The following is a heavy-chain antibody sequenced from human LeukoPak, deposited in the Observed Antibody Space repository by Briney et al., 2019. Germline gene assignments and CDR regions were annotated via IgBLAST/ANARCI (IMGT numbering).Heavy chain of an antibody. J-gene: IGHJ4*02. CDR2: INPNSGGT. V-gene: IGHV1-2*02. CDR1: GCTFTGYY. Sequence: ASVRVSCEASGCTFTGYYMHWVRQAPGQGLEWMGWINPNSGGTNYAQKFQGRVTMTRDTSITTAYMELSRLRSDDTAVYYCAREIAEGGSRLFDYWGQGTLVTVSS. D-gene: IGHD1-26*01. CDR3: AREIAEGGSRLFDY.